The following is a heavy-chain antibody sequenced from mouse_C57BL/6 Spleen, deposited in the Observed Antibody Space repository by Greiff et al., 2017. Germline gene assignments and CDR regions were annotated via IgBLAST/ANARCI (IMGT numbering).Heavy chain of an antibody. CDR2: IYPGDGDT. Sequence: QVQLQQSGAELVKPGASVKISCKASGYAFSSYWMNWVKQRPGKGLEWIGQIYPGDGDTNYNGKFKGKATLTADKSSSTAYMQLSSLTSEDSAVYFCARRKDRPYAMDYWGQGTSVTVSS. CDR1: GYAFSSYW. CDR3: ARRKDRPYAMDY. J-gene: IGHJ4*01. V-gene: IGHV1-80*01.